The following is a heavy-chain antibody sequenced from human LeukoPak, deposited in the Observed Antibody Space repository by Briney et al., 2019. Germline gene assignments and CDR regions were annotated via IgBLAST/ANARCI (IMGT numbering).Heavy chain of an antibody. CDR2: ISSSSSYI. Sequence: GSLRLSCAAPGFTFSSYSMNWVRQAPGKGLEWVSSISSSSSYIYYADSVKGRFTISRDNAKNSLYLQMNSLRAEDTAVYYCARSYYDFWSGYITDYWGQGTLVTVSS. CDR1: GFTFSSYS. V-gene: IGHV3-21*01. CDR3: ARSYYDFWSGYITDY. D-gene: IGHD3-3*01. J-gene: IGHJ4*02.